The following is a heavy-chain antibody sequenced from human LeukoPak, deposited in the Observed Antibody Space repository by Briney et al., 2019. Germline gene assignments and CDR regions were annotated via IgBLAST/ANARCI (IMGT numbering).Heavy chain of an antibody. J-gene: IGHJ4*02. CDR3: ANGRPLPVH. Sequence: GASVKVSCKASGYTFTSYAMHWVRQAPGQRLEWMGWINAGNGNTKHSQKFQGRVTITRDTSASTAYMELSSLRSEDTAVYYCANGRPLPVHWGQGTLVTVSS. D-gene: IGHD2-15*01. V-gene: IGHV1-3*01. CDR2: INAGNGNT. CDR1: GYTFTSYA.